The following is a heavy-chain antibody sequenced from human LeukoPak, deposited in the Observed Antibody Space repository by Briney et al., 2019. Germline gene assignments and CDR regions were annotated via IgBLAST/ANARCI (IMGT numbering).Heavy chain of an antibody. J-gene: IGHJ3*02. CDR2: ITSNGSPI. Sequence: LSLTCSVSGDSISYFYWSWIRQAPGKGLEWVSYITSNGSPIYYADPVKGRFTMSRDNAKKSLFLQMNSLRAEDTAVYYCARAKYDTSGYYYSGFDIWGQGTMVTVSS. D-gene: IGHD3-22*01. CDR3: ARAKYDTSGYYYSGFDI. CDR1: GDSISYFY. V-gene: IGHV3-11*04.